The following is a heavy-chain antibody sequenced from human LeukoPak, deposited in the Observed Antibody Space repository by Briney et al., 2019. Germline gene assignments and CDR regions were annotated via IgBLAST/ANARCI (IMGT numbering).Heavy chain of an antibody. V-gene: IGHV3-23*01. J-gene: IGHJ4*02. D-gene: IGHD4-17*01. CDR3: AKDRDYGDYVSYVGVDY. CDR2: ISGSGGST. Sequence: GGSLRLSCAASGFTFSSYAMSWVRQAPGKGLEWVSAISGSGGSTYYADSVKGRFTISRDNSKNTLYLQMNSLRAEDTAVYYYAKDRDYGDYVSYVGVDYWGQGTLVTVSS. CDR1: GFTFSSYA.